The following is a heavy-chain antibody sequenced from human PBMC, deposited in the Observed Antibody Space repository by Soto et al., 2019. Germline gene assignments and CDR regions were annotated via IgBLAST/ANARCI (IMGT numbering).Heavy chain of an antibody. CDR3: ARIHWAQSSLDY. CDR2: VAHSGTA. Sequence: QLQLQESGSRLVKPSETLSLTCAVSGGSIDSDTFSLSCIRQPPGKGLEWIGYVAHSGTAYSIPSLTGRLTLSVDSAQAQFALKLTSVTAADSAFYYCARIHWAQSSLDYWGRGILVTVSS. J-gene: IGHJ4*02. CDR1: GGSIDSDTFS. D-gene: IGHD6-19*01. V-gene: IGHV4-30-2*01.